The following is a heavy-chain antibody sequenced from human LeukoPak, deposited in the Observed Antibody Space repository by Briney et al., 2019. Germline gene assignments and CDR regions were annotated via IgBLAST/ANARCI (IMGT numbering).Heavy chain of an antibody. Sequence: GGSLRLSCAASGFIFSNAMSWVRQPPGKGLEWVSAISGSGGSTYYTDSVKGRFTISRDNSKNTLYLKMNSLRAEDTAVYYCANSSYVSGSYYGPNFDYWGQGTLVTVAS. CDR3: ANSSYVSGSYYGPNFDY. CDR2: ISGSGGST. CDR1: GFIFSNA. V-gene: IGHV3-23*01. J-gene: IGHJ4*02. D-gene: IGHD3-10*01.